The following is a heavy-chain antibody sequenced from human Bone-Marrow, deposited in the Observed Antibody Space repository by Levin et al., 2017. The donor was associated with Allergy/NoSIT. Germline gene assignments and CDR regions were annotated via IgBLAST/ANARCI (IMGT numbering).Heavy chain of an antibody. CDR1: GYTFNTYG. D-gene: IGHD3-10*01. J-gene: IGHJ3*02. Sequence: ASVKVSCKASGYTFNTYGISWVRQAPGQGLEWMGWIGNYNGDTNYAQNFRGRGTMTTDTSTNTAYMELRSLTSDDTGVYYCARDRGYGTDTFDIWGQGTMVTVSS. CDR2: IGNYNGDT. V-gene: IGHV1-18*01. CDR3: ARDRGYGTDTFDI.